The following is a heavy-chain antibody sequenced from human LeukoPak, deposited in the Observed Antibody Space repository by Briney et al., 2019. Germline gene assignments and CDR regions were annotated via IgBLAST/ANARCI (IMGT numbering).Heavy chain of an antibody. Sequence: GGSLRLSCTASGFTFGDYAMSWVRQAPGKGLEWVGFIRSKAYGGTTEYAASVKGRFTISRDDSKSIAYLQMNSLKTEDTAVYYCTRSLYPEENWGQGTLVTVSS. D-gene: IGHD1-14*01. CDR2: IRSKAYGGTT. CDR3: TRSLYPEEN. CDR1: GFTFGDYA. J-gene: IGHJ4*02. V-gene: IGHV3-49*04.